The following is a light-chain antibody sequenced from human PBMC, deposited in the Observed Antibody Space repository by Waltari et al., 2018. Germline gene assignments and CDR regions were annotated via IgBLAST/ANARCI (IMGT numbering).Light chain of an antibody. Sequence: QLVLTQSPSASASLGASVKLTCTLSSGHSTNVIAWLQKRPAKGPRYLMKVNSDGSHNKGDEIPDRFSGSSSGAERYLTISSLQSEDEADYYCQTGGHGTWVFGGGTKLTVL. CDR3: QTGGHGTWV. J-gene: IGLJ3*02. CDR2: VNSDGSH. V-gene: IGLV4-69*01. CDR1: SGHSTNV.